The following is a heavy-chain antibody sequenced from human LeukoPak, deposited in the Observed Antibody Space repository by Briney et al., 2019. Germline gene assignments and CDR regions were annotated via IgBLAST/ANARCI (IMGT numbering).Heavy chain of an antibody. CDR2: IYTSGST. J-gene: IGHJ4*02. Sequence: SETLSLTCTVSGGSISSYYWSWIRQPAGKGLEWIGRIYTSGSTNYNPSLKSRVTMSVDTSKNQFSLKLSSVTAADTAVYYCARALSLEVSSGYYYFDYWGQGTLVTVSS. CDR3: ARALSLEVSSGYYYFDY. CDR1: GGSISSYY. V-gene: IGHV4-4*07. D-gene: IGHD3-22*01.